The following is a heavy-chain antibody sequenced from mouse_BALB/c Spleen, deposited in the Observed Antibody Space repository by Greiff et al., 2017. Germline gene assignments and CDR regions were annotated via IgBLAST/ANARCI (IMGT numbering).Heavy chain of an antibody. D-gene: IGHD2-2*01. CDR1: GYSITSGYY. CDR3: ARGYDGFAY. V-gene: IGHV3-6*02. CDR2: ISYDGSN. J-gene: IGHJ3*01. Sequence: VQLKESGPGLVKPSQSLSLTCSVTGYSITSGYYWNWIRQFPGNKLEWMGYISYDGSNNYNPSLKNRISITRDTSKNQFFLKLNSVTTEDTATYYCARGYDGFAYWGQGTLVTVSA.